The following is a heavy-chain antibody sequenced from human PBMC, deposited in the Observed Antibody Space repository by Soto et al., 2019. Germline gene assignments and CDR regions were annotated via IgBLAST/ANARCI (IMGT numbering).Heavy chain of an antibody. CDR2: INAGNGNT. CDR1: GYTFTSYA. Sequence: ASVKVSCKASGYTFTSYAMHWVRQAPGQRLEWMGWINAGNGNTKYSQKLQGRVTMTTDTSTSTAYMELRSLRSDDTAVYYCARGSAAGDYWGQGTLVTVSS. D-gene: IGHD6-13*01. V-gene: IGHV1-3*01. CDR3: ARGSAAGDY. J-gene: IGHJ4*02.